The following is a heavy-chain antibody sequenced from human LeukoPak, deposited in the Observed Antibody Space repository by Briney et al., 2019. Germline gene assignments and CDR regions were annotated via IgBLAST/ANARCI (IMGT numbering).Heavy chain of an antibody. J-gene: IGHJ3*02. Sequence: GASVKVSCKPSGYTFTAYYIHWVRQAPGQGLEWVACINPSSGGANYAQKFQGRVTMTRDTSITTAYLELSSLRSDDTAVYHCARGPSSTVLPTDDAFDIWAHGTVVTVSS. CDR3: ARGPSSTVLPTDDAFDI. CDR1: GYTFTAYY. V-gene: IGHV1-2*02. D-gene: IGHD4-17*01. CDR2: INPSSGGA.